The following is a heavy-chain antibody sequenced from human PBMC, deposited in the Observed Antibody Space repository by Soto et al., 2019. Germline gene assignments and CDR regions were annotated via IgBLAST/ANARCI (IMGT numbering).Heavy chain of an antibody. CDR2: IYYSGST. CDR1: GGSISSGDYY. V-gene: IGHV4-30-4*01. J-gene: IGHJ6*02. CDR3: ARDILRTVFSYYYYGMDV. Sequence: SETLSLTCTVSGGSISSGDYYWSWIRQPPGKSLEWIGYIYYSGSTYYNPSLKSRVTISVDTSKNQFSLKLSSVTAADTAVYYCARDILRTVFSYYYYGMDVWGQGTTVTVSS. D-gene: IGHD3-3*01.